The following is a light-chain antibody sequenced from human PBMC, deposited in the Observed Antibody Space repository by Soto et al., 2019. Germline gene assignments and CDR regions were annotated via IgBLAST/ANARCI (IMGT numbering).Light chain of an antibody. CDR1: QSVSSSY. Sequence: GTLSLYPGEGATLSCRASQSVSSSYLAWYQQKPGQAPRLLIYGASSRATGIPDRFSGSGSGTDFTLTISRLEPEDFAVYYCQQYGSSLITFGGVT. CDR2: GAS. CDR3: QQYGSSLIT. J-gene: IGKJ4*01. V-gene: IGKV3-20*01.